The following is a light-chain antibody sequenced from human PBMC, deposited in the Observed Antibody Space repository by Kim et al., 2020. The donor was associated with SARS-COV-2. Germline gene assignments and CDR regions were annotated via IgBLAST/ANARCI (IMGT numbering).Light chain of an antibody. CDR2: DAS. CDR1: QDIRNY. V-gene: IGKV1-33*01. Sequence: DIQMTQSPSSLSASVGDRVTITCQASQDIRNYLDWYQQKPGKAPKRLIYDASNLETGVPSRFSGSGSGTDFTFTISSLQPEDFATYYCLQYDNHPGAFGRGTKVDIK. J-gene: IGKJ4*01. CDR3: LQYDNHPGA.